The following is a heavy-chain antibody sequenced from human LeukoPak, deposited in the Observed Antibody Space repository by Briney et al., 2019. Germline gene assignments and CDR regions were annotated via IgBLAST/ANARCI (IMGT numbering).Heavy chain of an antibody. CDR3: ARDLGIGAAGTSWFDA. Sequence: ASVKVSCKASGYTFNTYGIAWVRQARGQGLEWMGWISPYNGKTKYAQKVQGRVTMTTDTSTSTVYMELRSLRSDDTAVYYCARDLGIGAAGTSWFDAWRQGILVTVSS. V-gene: IGHV1-18*01. CDR1: GYTFNTYG. D-gene: IGHD6-13*01. CDR2: ISPYNGKT. J-gene: IGHJ5*02.